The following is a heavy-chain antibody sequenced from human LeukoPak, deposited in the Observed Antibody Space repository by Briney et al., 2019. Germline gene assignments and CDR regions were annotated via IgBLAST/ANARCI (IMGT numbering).Heavy chain of an antibody. Sequence: GGSLRLSCAASGFTFNTYAMSWVRQAPGKGLEWVSGISGSGGSTYYADSVKGRFTISRDNSKNTLYLQMKSLRAEDTAVYYCAKTYQLISYFDYWGQGTLVTVSS. D-gene: IGHD5-24*01. CDR3: AKTYQLISYFDY. J-gene: IGHJ4*02. CDR1: GFTFNTYA. CDR2: ISGSGGST. V-gene: IGHV3-23*01.